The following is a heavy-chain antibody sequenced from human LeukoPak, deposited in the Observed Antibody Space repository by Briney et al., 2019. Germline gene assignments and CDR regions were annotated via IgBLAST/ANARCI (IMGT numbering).Heavy chain of an antibody. CDR1: GFTFSSYT. CDR3: ASSYYGSGSYRAFDI. J-gene: IGHJ3*02. CDR2: ISSSSSSTI. D-gene: IGHD3-10*01. V-gene: IGHV3-48*04. Sequence: GGSLRLSCAASGFTFSSYTMNWVRQAPGKGLEWVSYISSSSSSTIYYADSVKGRFTISRDNAKNSLYLQMNSLRAEDTAVYYCASSYYGSGSYRAFDIWGQGTMVTVSS.